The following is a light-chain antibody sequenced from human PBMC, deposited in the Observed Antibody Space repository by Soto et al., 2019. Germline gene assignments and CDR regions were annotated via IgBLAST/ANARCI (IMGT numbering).Light chain of an antibody. J-gene: IGLJ1*01. Sequence: QPVLTQSSSASASLGSSVKLTCILSSGHSTYIIAWHQQQPGKAPRFLMTLDRSGSYNRGSGVPDRFSGSSSGADRYLTISILRFEDEGEYYYQSYASGLSGSYVFGTGTKLTVL. CDR3: QSYASGLSGSYV. CDR2: LDRSGSY. CDR1: SGHSTYI. V-gene: IGLV4-60*02.